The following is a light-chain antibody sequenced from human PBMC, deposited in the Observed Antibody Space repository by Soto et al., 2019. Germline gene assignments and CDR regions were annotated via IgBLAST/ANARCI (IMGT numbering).Light chain of an antibody. CDR2: ATS. CDR3: LQDYNYPRT. J-gene: IGKJ1*01. Sequence: IQMTQSPSSLSASVGDRVTITCRASQGIRYDLGWYQQKPGKAPNLLIYATSILQTGVPSRFSGSGSGTAFTLTISSLQTEDFATYYCLQDYNYPRTFGQGTKVEIK. V-gene: IGKV1-6*01. CDR1: QGIRYD.